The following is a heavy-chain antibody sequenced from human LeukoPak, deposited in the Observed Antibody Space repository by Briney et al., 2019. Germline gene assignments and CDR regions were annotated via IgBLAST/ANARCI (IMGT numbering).Heavy chain of an antibody. J-gene: IGHJ3*02. CDR2: ISYDGSNK. V-gene: IGHV3-30*18. D-gene: IGHD3-3*01. CDR3: AKFTHSTQRGITIFGVVIWAFDI. Sequence: QAGGSLRLSCAASGFTFSSYGMHWVRQAPGKGLEWVADISYDGSNKYYADSVKGRFTISRDNSKNTLYLQMNSLRAEDTAVYYCAKFTHSTQRGITIFGVVIWAFDIWGQGTMVTVSS. CDR1: GFTFSSYG.